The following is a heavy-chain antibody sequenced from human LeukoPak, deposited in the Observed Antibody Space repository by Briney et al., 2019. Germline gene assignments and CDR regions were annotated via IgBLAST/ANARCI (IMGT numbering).Heavy chain of an antibody. D-gene: IGHD3-22*01. CDR2: ISYDGSNK. Sequence: PGRSLRLSCAASGFTFGSYAMHWVRQAPGKGLEWVAVISYDGSNKYYADSVKGRFTISRGNSKNTLYLQMNSLRAEDTAVYYCARADSSGYYGGVDYWGQGTLVTVSS. J-gene: IGHJ4*02. CDR1: GFTFGSYA. V-gene: IGHV3-30*04. CDR3: ARADSSGYYGGVDY.